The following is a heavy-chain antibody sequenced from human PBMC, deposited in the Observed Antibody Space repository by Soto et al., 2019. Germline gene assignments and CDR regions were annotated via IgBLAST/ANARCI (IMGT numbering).Heavy chain of an antibody. Sequence: EVQLVESGGGLVQPGGSLRLSCTASGFTFSSYWMHWVRQAPGKGLVWVSRITSDGSSPVYADSVEGRFTVSRDNAKNTLYLQMNSLRVEDTAVYYCARPTSLGGNPFDYWGQGTLVTVSS. CDR1: GFTFSSYW. D-gene: IGHD2-15*01. CDR3: ARPTSLGGNPFDY. J-gene: IGHJ4*02. CDR2: ITSDGSSP. V-gene: IGHV3-74*01.